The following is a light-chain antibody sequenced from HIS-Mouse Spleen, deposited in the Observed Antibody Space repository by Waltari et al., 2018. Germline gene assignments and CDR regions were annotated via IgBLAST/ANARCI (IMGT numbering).Light chain of an antibody. V-gene: IGLV3-1*01. J-gene: IGLJ2*01. CDR1: HVGEIN. CDR2: QDS. Sequence: SYKLTQPPLLSPPPVHTSGTTCSGVHVGEINTCWYQQKPGQSPVLVIYQDSKRPTGIPERFSGSNSGNTATLTISGTQAMDEADYYCQAWDSSTVVFGGGTKLTVL. CDR3: QAWDSSTVV.